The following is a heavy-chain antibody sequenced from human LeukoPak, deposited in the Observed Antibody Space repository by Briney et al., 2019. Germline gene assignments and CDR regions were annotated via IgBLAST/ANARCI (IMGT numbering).Heavy chain of an antibody. D-gene: IGHD4-17*01. CDR1: GFXFSDYY. CDR2: ISTSFSYT. Sequence: GGSLRLSCAASGFXFSDYYISWIRQAPGKGPEWVSCISTSFSYTYYADSVKGRFTISRDNAKKSVYLQMNSLRAEDTAVYYCARETYGDHTFDYWGQGTLVTVSS. V-gene: IGHV3-11*06. CDR3: ARETYGDHTFDY. J-gene: IGHJ4*02.